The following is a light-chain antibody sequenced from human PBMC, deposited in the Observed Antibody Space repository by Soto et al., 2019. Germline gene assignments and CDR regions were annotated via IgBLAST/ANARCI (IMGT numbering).Light chain of an antibody. Sequence: QSVLTQPPSVSGSPGQSVTTSCTGTSSDVGSSNGVSWYQRPPGTAPKLMIYDVSNRPSGVPDRFSGSKSGNTASLTISGLQAEDEADYYCSSYTSSSTYVFGTGTKVTVL. J-gene: IGLJ1*01. CDR3: SSYTSSSTYV. CDR2: DVS. CDR1: SSDVGSSNG. V-gene: IGLV2-18*02.